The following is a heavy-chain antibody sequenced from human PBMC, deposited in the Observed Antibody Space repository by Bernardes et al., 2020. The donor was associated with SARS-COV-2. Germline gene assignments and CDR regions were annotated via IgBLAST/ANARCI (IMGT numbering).Heavy chain of an antibody. V-gene: IGHV4-59*01. Sequence: SETLYLTCTVSGGSISAYYWSWFRQPPGKGLEWIGYLYYTGSTNYNPSLQSRVTISVDTSKNQFSLKLSSVTAADTAVYYCARGFDDWGQGILVTVSS. CDR1: GGSISAYY. CDR2: LYYTGST. CDR3: ARGFDD. J-gene: IGHJ4*02.